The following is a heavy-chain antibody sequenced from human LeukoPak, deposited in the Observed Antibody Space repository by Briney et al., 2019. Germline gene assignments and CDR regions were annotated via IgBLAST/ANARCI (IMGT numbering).Heavy chain of an antibody. CDR1: GGSISSSSYY. CDR3: ARHRISASPYFDY. D-gene: IGHD2-15*01. J-gene: IGHJ4*02. V-gene: IGHV4-39*01. CDR2: IYYSGST. Sequence: SETLSLTCTVSGGSISSSSYYWGWIRQPPGKGLEWIGSIYYSGSTYYNPSLKSRVTISVDTSKNQFSLKLSSVTAADTAVYYCARHRISASPYFDYWGQGTLVTVSS.